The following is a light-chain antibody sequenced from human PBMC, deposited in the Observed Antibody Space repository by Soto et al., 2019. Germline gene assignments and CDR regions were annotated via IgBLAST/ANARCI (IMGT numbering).Light chain of an antibody. CDR3: ASLDDRLGAVI. Sequence: QSVLTQPPSASGTPGQKVFISCSGSSSNIGGTNYAYWYQQLPGAAPKLLMHSNNLRPSGVPERISGSKFGTAASLAISGLRSEDEAVYYFASLDDRLGAVIFGGGTKLTVL. V-gene: IGLV1-47*02. J-gene: IGLJ2*01. CDR2: SNN. CDR1: SSNIGGTNY.